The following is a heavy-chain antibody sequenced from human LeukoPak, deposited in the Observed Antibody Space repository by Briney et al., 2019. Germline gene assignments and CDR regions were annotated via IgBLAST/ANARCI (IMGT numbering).Heavy chain of an antibody. Sequence: SETLSLTCTVSGGSISSYYWSWIRQPPGKGLEWIGYIHYSGSTNYNPSLKSRVTVSVDTSKNQFSLKLRSVTAADTAVYYCARLFYGSGNLDPRGQGTLVTVSS. CDR1: GGSISSYY. CDR3: ARLFYGSGNLDP. V-gene: IGHV4-59*08. CDR2: IHYSGST. J-gene: IGHJ5*02. D-gene: IGHD3-10*01.